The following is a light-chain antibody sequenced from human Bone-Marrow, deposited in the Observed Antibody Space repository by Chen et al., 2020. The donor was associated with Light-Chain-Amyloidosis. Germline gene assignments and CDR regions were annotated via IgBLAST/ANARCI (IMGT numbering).Light chain of an antibody. CDR2: DDS. J-gene: IGLJ3*02. Sequence: SYVLTQPSSVSVAPGQTATIACGGNNIGSTSVHWYQQTPGQAPLLVVYDDSDRPSVIPERLAGSNAGNPATLTISRVEAGDEADYYCQVWDRSSDRPVFGGGTKLTVL. V-gene: IGLV3-21*02. CDR3: QVWDRSSDRPV. CDR1: NIGSTS.